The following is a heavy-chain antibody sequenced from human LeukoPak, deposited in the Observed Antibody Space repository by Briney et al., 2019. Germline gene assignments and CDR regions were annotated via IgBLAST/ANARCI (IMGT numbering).Heavy chain of an antibody. Sequence: LEWVAVISYDGSNKYYADSVKGRFTISRDNSKNTLYLQMNSLRAEDTAVYYCARDLGGKYYYDSSGYYLYWGQGX. V-gene: IGHV3-30*01. CDR3: ARDLGGKYYYDSSGYYLY. J-gene: IGHJ4*02. D-gene: IGHD3-22*01. CDR2: ISYDGSNK.